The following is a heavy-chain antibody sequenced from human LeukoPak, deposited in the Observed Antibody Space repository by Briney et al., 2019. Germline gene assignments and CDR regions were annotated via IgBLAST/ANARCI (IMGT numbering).Heavy chain of an antibody. V-gene: IGHV1-2*02. CDR2: INPNSGGT. Sequence: GASVKVSCKASGYTFTGYYMHWVRQAPGQGLEWMGWINPNSGGTKYAQKFQGRVTMTRDTSISTAYMELSRLRSDDTAVYYCARDTAMVTYWFDPWGQGTLVTVSS. J-gene: IGHJ5*02. D-gene: IGHD5-18*01. CDR1: GYTFTGYY. CDR3: ARDTAMVTYWFDP.